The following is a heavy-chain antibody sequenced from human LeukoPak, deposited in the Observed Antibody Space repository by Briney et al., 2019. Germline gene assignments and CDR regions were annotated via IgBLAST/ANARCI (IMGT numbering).Heavy chain of an antibody. CDR1: GNTFAGYY. J-gene: IGHJ4*02. D-gene: IGHD1-26*01. Sequence: ASVKVSCKASGNTFAGYYVHWVRQAPGQGPEWVGWINTHNGATNYAQHFQGRVTMTTDTAVTTAYMYLDGLISDDAAVYFCARGPIGGLRKGFDIWGQGTLVTVSS. V-gene: IGHV1-2*02. CDR2: INTHNGAT. CDR3: ARGPIGGLRKGFDI.